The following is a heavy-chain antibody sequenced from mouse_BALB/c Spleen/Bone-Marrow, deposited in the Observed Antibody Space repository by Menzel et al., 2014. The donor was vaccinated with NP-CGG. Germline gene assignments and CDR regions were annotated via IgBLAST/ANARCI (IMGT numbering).Heavy chain of an antibody. CDR3: TSMRRRGFAY. Sequence: EVQVVESGGGLVQPGGSMKLSCVASGFTFSNYWMNWVRQSPEKGLEWVAEIRLKSNNYATHYAESVKGRFTISRDDSKSRVYLQMNNIRAEDTGIYYCTSMRRRGFAYWGQGTLVTVSA. D-gene: IGHD2-3*01. J-gene: IGHJ3*01. V-gene: IGHV6-6*02. CDR1: GFTFSNYW. CDR2: IRLKSNNYAT.